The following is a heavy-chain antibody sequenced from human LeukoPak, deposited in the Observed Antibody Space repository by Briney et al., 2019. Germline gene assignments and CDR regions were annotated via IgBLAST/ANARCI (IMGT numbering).Heavy chain of an antibody. D-gene: IGHD6-19*01. J-gene: IGHJ4*02. CDR2: ISSSGGVT. Sequence: PGGSLRLSCTVSGFIFSNTEMNWVRQAPGKGLEWVSFISSSGGVTNYADSVKGRFTISRDNAKNSLYLQMNSLRAEDTAVYYCARELYSSGWFDYWGQGTLVTVSS. CDR3: ARELYSSGWFDY. CDR1: GFIFSNTE. V-gene: IGHV3-48*03.